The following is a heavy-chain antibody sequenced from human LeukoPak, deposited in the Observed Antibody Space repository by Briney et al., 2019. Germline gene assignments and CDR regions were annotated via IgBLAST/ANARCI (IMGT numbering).Heavy chain of an antibody. D-gene: IGHD1-7*01. V-gene: IGHV3-74*01. CDR2: ISPDGRNI. CDR3: VRDGGGTTPYDC. CDR1: GFTLSDYW. Sequence: GGSLRLSCAASGFTLSDYWMNWVRQVPGKGPVWVSHISPDGRNIAYADSVKGRFTISRDSAKNTLYLQMNSLRVGDTTVYYCVRDGGGTTPYDCWGQGTLVTVSS. J-gene: IGHJ4*02.